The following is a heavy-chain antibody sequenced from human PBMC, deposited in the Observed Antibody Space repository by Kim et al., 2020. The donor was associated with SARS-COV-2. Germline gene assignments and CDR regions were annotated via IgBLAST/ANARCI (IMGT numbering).Heavy chain of an antibody. Sequence: SVKVSCKASGGTFSSYAISWVRQAPGQGLEWMGGIIPIFGTANYAQKFQGRVTITADESTSTAYMELSSLISEDTAVYYCARGGYYYGSGSYYKHAFDIWGQGTMVTVSS. CDR2: IIPIFGTA. CDR3: ARGGYYYGSGSYYKHAFDI. V-gene: IGHV1-69*13. D-gene: IGHD3-10*01. J-gene: IGHJ3*02. CDR1: GGTFSSYA.